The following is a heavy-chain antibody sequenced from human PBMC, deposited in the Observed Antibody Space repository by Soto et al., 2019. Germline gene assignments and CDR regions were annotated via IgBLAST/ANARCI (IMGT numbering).Heavy chain of an antibody. Sequence: GGSLRLSCAASGFTFSSYAMSWVRQAPGKGLEWVSAISGSGGSTYYADSVKGRFTISRDNSKNTLYLQMNSLRAEDTAVYYYAKEACTNGVCPGPPYFDYWGQGTLVTVSS. J-gene: IGHJ4*02. D-gene: IGHD2-8*01. CDR1: GFTFSSYA. CDR2: ISGSGGST. CDR3: AKEACTNGVCPGPPYFDY. V-gene: IGHV3-23*01.